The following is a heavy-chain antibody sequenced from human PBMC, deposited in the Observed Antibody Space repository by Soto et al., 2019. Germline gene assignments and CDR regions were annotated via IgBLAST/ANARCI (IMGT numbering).Heavy chain of an antibody. Sequence: VGTMILSSTAFGFTFRSYAMSWVRPATGKGLEWVSAISGSGGSTYYADSVKGRFTISRDNSKNTLYLQMNSLRAEDTAVYYCAKADRNDIGYGMDVWGQGTTVTVSS. CDR1: GFTFRSYA. D-gene: IGHD1-1*01. J-gene: IGHJ6*02. V-gene: IGHV3-23*01. CDR3: AKADRNDIGYGMDV. CDR2: ISGSGGST.